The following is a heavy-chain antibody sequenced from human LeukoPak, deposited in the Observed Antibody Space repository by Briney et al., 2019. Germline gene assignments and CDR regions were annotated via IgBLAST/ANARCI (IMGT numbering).Heavy chain of an antibody. CDR3: ARAPSKEGYKWYFDY. D-gene: IGHD5-24*01. Sequence: PSETLSLTCIVSGDSISSGSFYWGWIRQPPGKGLEWIGGIHYSGYTYYSLSLKSRVTISVDLSKNQFSLDLRSVNAADTAVYYCARAPSKEGYKWYFDYWGQGTLVTVFS. V-gene: IGHV4-39*07. J-gene: IGHJ4*02. CDR1: GDSISSGSFY. CDR2: IHYSGYT.